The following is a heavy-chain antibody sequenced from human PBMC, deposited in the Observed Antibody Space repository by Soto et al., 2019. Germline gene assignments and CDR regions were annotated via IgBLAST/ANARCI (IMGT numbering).Heavy chain of an antibody. CDR2: IIPILGIA. V-gene: IGHV1-69*08. CDR3: ARDGKGGMDV. Sequence: QVQLVQSRAEVKKPGSSVKVSCKASGGTFSSYTISWVRQAPGQGLEWMGRIIPILGIANYAQKFQGRVTITADKSTSTAYMELSSLRSEDTAVYYCARDGKGGMDVWGQGTTVTVSS. D-gene: IGHD1-26*01. J-gene: IGHJ6*02. CDR1: GGTFSSYT.